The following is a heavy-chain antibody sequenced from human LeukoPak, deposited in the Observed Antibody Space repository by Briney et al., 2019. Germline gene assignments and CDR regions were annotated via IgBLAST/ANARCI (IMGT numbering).Heavy chain of an antibody. Sequence: GGSLRLSCAASGFTFSSFWMSWFRQAPGKGLEWVANIKEDGREKYYVASVKGRFTISRDNAKNSLYLQMNSLRAEDTALYYCARHVLAVRSFDPWGQGTLVTVSS. CDR3: ARHVLAVRSFDP. CDR1: GFTFSSFW. D-gene: IGHD6-6*01. CDR2: IKEDGREK. J-gene: IGHJ5*02. V-gene: IGHV3-7*01.